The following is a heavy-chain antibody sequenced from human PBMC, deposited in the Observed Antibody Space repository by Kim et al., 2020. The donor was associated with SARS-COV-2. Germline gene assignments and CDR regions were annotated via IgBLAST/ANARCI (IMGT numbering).Heavy chain of an antibody. CDR3: AKDHRAIFGSSANWFDP. D-gene: IGHD3-3*01. V-gene: IGHV3-23*01. Sequence: VKGRVTISRNSSTNTLYLQMNSLRAEDTAVYYCAKDHRAIFGSSANWFDPWGQGTLVTVSS. J-gene: IGHJ5*02.